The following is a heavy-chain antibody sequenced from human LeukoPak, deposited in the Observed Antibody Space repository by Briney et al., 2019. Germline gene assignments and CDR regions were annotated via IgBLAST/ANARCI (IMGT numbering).Heavy chain of an antibody. D-gene: IGHD5-24*01. V-gene: IGHV3-23*01. CDR1: GFRFNDFY. CDR3: AKEMATIRAFDF. J-gene: IGHJ3*01. CDR2: ISGSGSST. Sequence: PGRSLRLSCTASGFRFNDFYMAWIRQAPGKGLEWVSVISGSGSSTYYADSVKGRFTISRDNSKNTLYLQMNSLRAEDTAVYYCAKEMATIRAFDFWGQGTMVTVSS.